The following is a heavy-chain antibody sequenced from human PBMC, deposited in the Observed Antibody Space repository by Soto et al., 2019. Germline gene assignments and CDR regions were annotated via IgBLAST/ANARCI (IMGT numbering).Heavy chain of an antibody. V-gene: IGHV1-69*01. CDR1: GGTFSSYA. CDR3: AREWELPPSRYYGMDV. J-gene: IGHJ6*02. Sequence: QVQLVQSGAEVKKPGSSVKVSCKASGGTFSSYAISWVRQAPGQGLEWMGGIIPIFGTANYAQKFQGSVTITADESTSTAYMELSSLRSEDTAVYYCAREWELPPSRYYGMDVWGQGTTVTVSS. D-gene: IGHD1-26*01. CDR2: IIPIFGTA.